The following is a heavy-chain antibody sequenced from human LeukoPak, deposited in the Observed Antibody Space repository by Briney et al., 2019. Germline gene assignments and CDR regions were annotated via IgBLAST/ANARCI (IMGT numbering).Heavy chain of an antibody. CDR2: INHSGST. Sequence: SETLSLTCAVYGGSFSGYYWSWIRQPPGKGLEWIGEINHSGSTNYNPSLKSRVTISVDTSKNQFSLKLSSVTAADTAVYYCASGTPYCDFWRGSDVRPIERPSGVYFDYWGQGTLVTVSS. CDR1: GGSFSGYY. J-gene: IGHJ4*02. V-gene: IGHV4-34*01. D-gene: IGHD3-3*01. CDR3: ASGTPYCDFWRGSDVRPIERPSGVYFDY.